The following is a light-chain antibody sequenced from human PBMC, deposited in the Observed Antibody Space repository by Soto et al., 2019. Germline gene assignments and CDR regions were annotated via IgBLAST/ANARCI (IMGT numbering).Light chain of an antibody. J-gene: IGKJ2*01. CDR2: AAS. Sequence: DLQMTQSPSSVSASVGDRVTITCRASQRISSRLGWYQQKPGKAPKLLIYAASSLQSGVPSRFSGSGSGTDFTLTISSLQPEDFATYFCQQANSFPYTFGQGTKLEIK. V-gene: IGKV1-12*01. CDR1: QRISSR. CDR3: QQANSFPYT.